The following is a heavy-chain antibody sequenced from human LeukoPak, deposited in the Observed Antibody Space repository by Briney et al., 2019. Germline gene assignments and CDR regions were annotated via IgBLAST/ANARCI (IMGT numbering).Heavy chain of an antibody. J-gene: IGHJ4*02. CDR2: INPSGGST. V-gene: IGHV1-46*01. Sequence: ASVKVSCKASGYTFTSYYMHWVRQAPGQGLEWMGIINPSGGSTSYAQKFQGRVTMTRDMSTSTVYMELSSLGSEDTAVYYCARAIVGATGIDYWGQGTLVTVSS. CDR3: ARAIVGATGIDY. CDR1: GYTFTSYY. D-gene: IGHD1-26*01.